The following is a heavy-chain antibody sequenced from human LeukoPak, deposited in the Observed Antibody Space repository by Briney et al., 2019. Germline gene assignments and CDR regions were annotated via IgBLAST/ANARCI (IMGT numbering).Heavy chain of an antibody. CDR2: IYYSGST. D-gene: IGHD6-19*01. CDR3: ARLTTSSGWYYWFDP. Sequence: SETLPLTCTVSGGSISSYYWSWIRQPPGKGLEWIGYIYYSGSTTYNPSLKSRVTISVDTSKNQFSLKLSSVAAADTAVYYCARLTTSSGWYYWFDPWGQGTLVTVSS. V-gene: IGHV4-59*08. CDR1: GGSISSYY. J-gene: IGHJ5*02.